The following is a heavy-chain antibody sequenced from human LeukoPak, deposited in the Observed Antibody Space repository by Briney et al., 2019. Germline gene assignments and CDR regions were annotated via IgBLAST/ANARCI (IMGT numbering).Heavy chain of an antibody. V-gene: IGHV4-39*07. J-gene: IGHJ4*02. D-gene: IGHD2/OR15-2a*01. CDR1: GGSISSSSYY. CDR2: IYYSGST. CDR3: ARGRGAARSNY. Sequence: PSETLSLTCTVSGGSISSSSYYWGWIRQPPGKGLEWIGSIYYSGSTNYNPSLKSRVTISVDTSKNQFSLKLSSVTAADTAVYYCARGRGAARSNYWGQGTLVTVSS.